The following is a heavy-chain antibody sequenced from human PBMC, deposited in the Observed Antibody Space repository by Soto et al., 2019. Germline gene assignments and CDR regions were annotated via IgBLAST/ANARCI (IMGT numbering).Heavy chain of an antibody. CDR3: ARRGLDDDAYDI. CDR1: GNIFSNYW. V-gene: IGHV5-51*01. D-gene: IGHD5-12*01. J-gene: IGHJ3*02. CDR2: IYPGDSET. Sequence: PGESLKISCKASGNIFSNYWIIWVRQLPGKGLESMGIIYPGDSETTYSPSFQGQVSISADKSLTTAFLQWSSLKASDTAMYYCARRGLDDDAYDIWGQGTMVT.